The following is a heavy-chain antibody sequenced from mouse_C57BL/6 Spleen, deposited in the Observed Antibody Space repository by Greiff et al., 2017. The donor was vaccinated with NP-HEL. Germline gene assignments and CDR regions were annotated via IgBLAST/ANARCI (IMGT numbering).Heavy chain of an antibody. J-gene: IGHJ3*01. CDR2: ISYSGST. Sequence: DVKLVESGPGMVKPSQSLSLTCTVTGYSITSGYDWHWIRHFPGNKLEWMGYISYSGSTNYNPSLKSRISITHDTSKNHFFLKLNSVTTEDTATYYCAREEDGSFAYWGQGTLVTVSA. CDR1: GYSITSGYD. CDR3: AREEDGSFAY. V-gene: IGHV3-1*01. D-gene: IGHD2-3*01.